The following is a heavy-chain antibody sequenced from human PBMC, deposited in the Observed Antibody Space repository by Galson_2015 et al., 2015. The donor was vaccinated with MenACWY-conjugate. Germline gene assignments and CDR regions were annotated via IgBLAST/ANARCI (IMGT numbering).Heavy chain of an antibody. CDR1: GGSIRNYY. CDR3: ASGGTHPRRFLNWIDP. D-gene: IGHD1-26*01. Sequence: VSGGSIRNYYWSWIRQPPGKGLEWIGYMYHSETPRYNPSLRSRVTISVDTSRNQFSLKLTSVTAADTAVYYCASGGTHPRRFLNWIDPWGQGTL. J-gene: IGHJ5*02. CDR2: MYHSETP. V-gene: IGHV4-59*01.